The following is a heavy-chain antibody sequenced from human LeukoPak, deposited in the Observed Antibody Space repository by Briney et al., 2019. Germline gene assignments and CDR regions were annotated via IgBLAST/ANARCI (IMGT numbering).Heavy chain of an antibody. V-gene: IGHV3-7*01. CDR3: ARGRKRSTAFDI. D-gene: IGHD5-24*01. CDR1: GFSFSSYW. CDR2: IKQDGSEK. J-gene: IGHJ3*02. Sequence: GGSLRLSCAASGFSFSSYWMSWVRQAPGKGLEWVANIKQDGSEKYYLDSVKGRFTISRDNAKNSLYLQMNSLRADDTAVYYCARGRKRSTAFDIWGQGTMVTVSS.